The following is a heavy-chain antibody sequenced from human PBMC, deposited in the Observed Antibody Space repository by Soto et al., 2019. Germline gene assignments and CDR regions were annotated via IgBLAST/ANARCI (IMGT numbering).Heavy chain of an antibody. CDR1: GFTFSSYA. J-gene: IGHJ4*02. Sequence: QVQLVASGGGLVQPGRSLTLSCAASGFTFSSYAMHWLRQAPGKGMEWVEVISYEGSNKYYADSVKGRFTISRYNSKNRLSLQMTGLRAEDTAVYYYARDAGSSGYPDYWGQGTLVTVAS. V-gene: IGHV3-30-3*01. CDR3: ARDAGSSGYPDY. D-gene: IGHD3-22*01. CDR2: ISYEGSNK.